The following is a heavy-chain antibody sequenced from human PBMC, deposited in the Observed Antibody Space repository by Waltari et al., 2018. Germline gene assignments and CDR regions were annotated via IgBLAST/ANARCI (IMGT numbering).Heavy chain of an antibody. V-gene: IGHV4-38-2*01. Sequence: QVQLQESGPGLVKPSETLSLTCAVSGYSISSGYYWGWIRQPPGKGLEWIGSIYHSGSTYYNPSLKIRVTISVDTSKNQFSLKLSSVTAADTAVYYCARFRVTTVTTPFDYWGQGTLVTVSS. J-gene: IGHJ4*02. CDR1: GYSISSGYY. CDR3: ARFRVTTVTTPFDY. CDR2: IYHSGST. D-gene: IGHD4-17*01.